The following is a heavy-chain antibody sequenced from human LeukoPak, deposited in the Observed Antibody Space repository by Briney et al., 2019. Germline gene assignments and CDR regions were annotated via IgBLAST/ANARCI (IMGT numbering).Heavy chain of an antibody. V-gene: IGHV1-2*02. D-gene: IGHD4-23*01. CDR2: INPNSGGT. Sequence: ASVKVSCKASGYTFTAYYLHRVRQAPGQGLEWMGWINPNSGGTSYAQKFQGRVSMTRDTSISTVYMELSSLRSDDTAVYYCARGFGGDPWGQGTLVTVSS. CDR1: GYTFTAYY. CDR3: ARGFGGDP. J-gene: IGHJ5*02.